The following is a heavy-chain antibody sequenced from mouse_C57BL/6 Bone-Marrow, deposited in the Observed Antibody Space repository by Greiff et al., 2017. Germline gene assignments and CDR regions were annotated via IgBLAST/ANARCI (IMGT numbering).Heavy chain of an antibody. V-gene: IGHV8-8*01. D-gene: IGHD2-5*01. CDR1: GFSLSTFGMG. Sequence: QVTLKESGPGILQPSQTLSLTCSFSGFSLSTFGMGVGWLRQPPGMGLVWLAHTWWDDDKYYNPALKSRLTISKDTSNNQVFLKIANVDTADTATYYCARPANYSNYVDWGQGTTLTVSS. J-gene: IGHJ2*01. CDR3: ARPANYSNYVD. CDR2: TWWDDDK.